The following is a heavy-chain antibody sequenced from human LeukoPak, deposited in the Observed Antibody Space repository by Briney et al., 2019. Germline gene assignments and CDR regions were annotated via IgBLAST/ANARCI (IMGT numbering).Heavy chain of an antibody. CDR3: ARGVEGSSSWYYYHYMDV. CDR2: MNPNSGNT. Sequence: ASVKVSCKASGYTFTSYDINWVRQATGQGLEWMGWMNPNSGNTGYAQKFQGRVTMTRNTSISTAYMELSSLRSEDTAVYYCARGVEGSSSWYYYHYMDVWGKGTTVTVSS. CDR1: GYTFTSYD. V-gene: IGHV1-8*01. J-gene: IGHJ6*03. D-gene: IGHD6-13*01.